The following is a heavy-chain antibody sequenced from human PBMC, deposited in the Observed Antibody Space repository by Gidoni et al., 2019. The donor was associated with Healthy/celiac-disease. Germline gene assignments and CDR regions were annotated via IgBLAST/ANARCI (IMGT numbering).Heavy chain of an antibody. CDR2: INTSGGST. J-gene: IGHJ4*02. D-gene: IGHD2-15*01. Sequence: QVQLVQSGAEVKKPGASVKGSCKASGYTFTSYYMHWVRQAPGQWLAWMGLINTSGGSTSYAQKFPGRVTMTRDTSTSPVYMELRSLRSEDTAVYYCARAFHSGGSWRLDYWGQGTLVTVSS. CDR1: GYTFTSYY. CDR3: ARAFHSGGSWRLDY. V-gene: IGHV1-46*01.